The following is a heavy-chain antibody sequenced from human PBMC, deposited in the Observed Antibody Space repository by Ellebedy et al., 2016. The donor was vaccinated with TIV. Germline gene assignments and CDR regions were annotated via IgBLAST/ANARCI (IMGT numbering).Heavy chain of an antibody. V-gene: IGHV3-43*02. CDR2: ITGDGGST. CDR3: TRAGQHPFYYYVMDV. J-gene: IGHJ6*02. D-gene: IGHD5-18*01. CDR1: GFIFDDFA. Sequence: PGGSLRLSCAASGFIFDDFAMHWVRHAPGKGLEWVSLITGDGGSTYYADPVKGRFTVSRDSSRGALYLQMNSLRTEDTAFYYCTRAGQHPFYYYVMDVWGQGTTVTVSS.